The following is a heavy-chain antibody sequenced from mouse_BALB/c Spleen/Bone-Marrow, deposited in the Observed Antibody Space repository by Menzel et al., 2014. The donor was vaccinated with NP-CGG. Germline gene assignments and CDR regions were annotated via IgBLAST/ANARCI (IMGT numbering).Heavy chain of an antibody. Sequence: LVESGAELVKPGPPVKLSCKASGYTFTSYWMTWVKQRPGRGLEWIGRIDPSDSETHYNQEFKDKATLTVDKSPSTAYIQLSSLTSEDSAVYYCARALGDGYYYAMDYWGQGTSVTVSS. CDR1: GYTFTSYW. D-gene: IGHD2-3*01. V-gene: IGHV1-69*02. CDR3: ARALGDGYYYAMDY. J-gene: IGHJ4*01. CDR2: IDPSDSET.